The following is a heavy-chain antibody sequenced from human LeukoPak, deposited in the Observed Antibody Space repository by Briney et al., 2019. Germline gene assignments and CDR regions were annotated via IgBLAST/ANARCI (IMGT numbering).Heavy chain of an antibody. CDR2: MRGSDGSR. CDR1: GFTLSSYA. CDR3: AKAAGPTLIAAAPAYS. J-gene: IGHJ4*02. D-gene: IGHD6-25*01. Sequence: GGSLRLSCAASGFTLSSYAMSWVRQAPGRGLEWVSDMRGSDGSRDYSDSVNGRCTISSDNSKNTLHMHMDSPSAEATAVYYCAKAAGPTLIAAAPAYSWGQGTLVTVSS. V-gene: IGHV3-23*01.